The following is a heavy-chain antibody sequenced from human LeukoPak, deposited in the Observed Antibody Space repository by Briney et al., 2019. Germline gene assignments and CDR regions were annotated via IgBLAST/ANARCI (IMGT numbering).Heavy chain of an antibody. CDR2: IIPIFGTA. D-gene: IGHD3-22*01. V-gene: IGHV1-69*01. Sequence: GASVKVSCKASGGTFSSYAISWVRQAPGQGLEWMGGIIPIFGTANYAQKFQGRVTITADESTSTAYMELSSLRSEDTAVYYCARDMGYYDSSGYYAVGAFDIWGQGTMVTVSS. J-gene: IGHJ3*02. CDR1: GGTFSSYA. CDR3: ARDMGYYDSSGYYAVGAFDI.